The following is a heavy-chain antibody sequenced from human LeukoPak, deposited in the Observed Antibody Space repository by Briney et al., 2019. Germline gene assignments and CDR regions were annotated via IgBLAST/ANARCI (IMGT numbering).Heavy chain of an antibody. CDR3: ADPGVGF. CDR2: ISGGGST. CDR1: GSTFNNYA. V-gene: IGHV3-23*01. D-gene: IGHD2-8*01. J-gene: IGHJ4*02. Sequence: GGSLRLSCAASGSTFNNYAMTWVRQAPGKGLEWVSAISGGGSTYYADSVKGRFTISRDNAKNSLSLQMNNLGAEDTAVYYCADPGVGFWGQGTLVTVSS.